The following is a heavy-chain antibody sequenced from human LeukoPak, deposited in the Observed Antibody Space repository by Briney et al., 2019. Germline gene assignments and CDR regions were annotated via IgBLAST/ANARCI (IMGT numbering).Heavy chain of an antibody. V-gene: IGHV1-18*01. J-gene: IGHJ5*02. Sequence: ASVKVSCKASGYTFTSYGISWVRQAPGQGLEWMGWISAYNGNTNYAQKLQGRVTMTTDTSTSTAYMELRSLRSDDTAVYYCARELGYCSSTSCAKMSSWGQGTLVTVSS. CDR3: ARELGYCSSTSCAKMSS. CDR2: ISAYNGNT. CDR1: GYTFTSYG. D-gene: IGHD2-2*01.